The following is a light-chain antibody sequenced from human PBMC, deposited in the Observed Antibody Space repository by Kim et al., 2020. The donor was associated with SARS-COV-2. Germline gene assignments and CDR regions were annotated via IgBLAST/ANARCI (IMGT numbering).Light chain of an antibody. J-gene: IGLJ3*02. V-gene: IGLV2-14*03. Sequence: GQSITMSCTGTSSDVGGYNYVSWYQQHPGKAPNSMIYDVSNRPAGSSNRFSGSKTGNTASLTISGLQAEDEADYYCSSYTSSSTRVFGGGTQLTDL. CDR1: SSDVGGYNY. CDR3: SSYTSSSTRV. CDR2: DVS.